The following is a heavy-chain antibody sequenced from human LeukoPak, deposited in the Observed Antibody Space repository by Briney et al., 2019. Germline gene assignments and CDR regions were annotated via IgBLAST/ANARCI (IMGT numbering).Heavy chain of an antibody. V-gene: IGHV4-30-4*01. D-gene: IGHD2-21*01. CDR2: IYYSGST. CDR3: ARGVVYYGMDV. Sequence: PSETLSLTCTVSGGSISSGDYYWSWIRQPPGKGLKWIGYIYYSGSTYYNPSLKSRVTISVDTSKNQFSLKLSSVTAADTAVYYCARGVVYYGMDVWGQGTTVTVSS. CDR1: GGSISSGDYY. J-gene: IGHJ6*02.